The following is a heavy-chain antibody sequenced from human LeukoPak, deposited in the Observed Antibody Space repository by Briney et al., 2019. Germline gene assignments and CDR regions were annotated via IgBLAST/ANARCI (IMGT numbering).Heavy chain of an antibody. CDR3: ARVSIAAAEDY. D-gene: IGHD6-13*01. V-gene: IGHV3-7*01. Sequence: PGGSLRLSCAASGFTFSNYWMSWVRQAPGKGLEWLANMKQEGGVKYYVDSVRGRFTISRDNAKNSLYLQMDSLRAEDTAVYYCARVSIAAAEDYWGQGTLVTVSS. J-gene: IGHJ4*02. CDR1: GFTFSNYW. CDR2: MKQEGGVK.